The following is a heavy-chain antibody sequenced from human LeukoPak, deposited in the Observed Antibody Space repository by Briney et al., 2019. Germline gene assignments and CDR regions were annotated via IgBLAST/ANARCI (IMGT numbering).Heavy chain of an antibody. CDR2: IYYSGST. CDR1: GGSISSSYYY. D-gene: IGHD3-10*01. J-gene: IGHJ4*02. V-gene: IGHV4-39*01. Sequence: PSETLSLTCTVSGGSISSSYYYWVWIRQPPGKGLEWIGSIYYSGSTYYNPSLKGRVTISVDTSKNQFSLKLSSVTAADTAVYYCARQEEYYGSGSYYDYWGQGTLATVSS. CDR3: ARQEEYYGSGSYYDY.